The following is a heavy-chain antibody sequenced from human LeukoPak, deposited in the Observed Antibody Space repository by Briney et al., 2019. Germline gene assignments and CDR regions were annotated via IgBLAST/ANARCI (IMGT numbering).Heavy chain of an antibody. D-gene: IGHD6-6*01. Sequence: PSETLSLTCAVYGGSFSGYYWSWIRQPPGKGLEWIGKINHSGSTNYNPSLKSRVTISVDTSKNQFSLKLSSVTAADTAVYYCARGYSSSHAFYYYMDVWGKGTTVTVSS. CDR3: ARGYSSSHAFYYYMDV. V-gene: IGHV4-34*01. J-gene: IGHJ6*03. CDR1: GGSFSGYY. CDR2: INHSGST.